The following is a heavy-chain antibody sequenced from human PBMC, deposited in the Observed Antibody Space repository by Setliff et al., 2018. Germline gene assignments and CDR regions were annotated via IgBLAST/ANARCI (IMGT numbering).Heavy chain of an antibody. CDR2: IQTSGTT. CDR3: ARAYYYASGNSHNYYMDV. V-gene: IGHV4-61*09. J-gene: IGHJ6*03. CDR1: GGSISSGNYY. D-gene: IGHD3-10*01. Sequence: SETLSLTCTVSGGSISSGNYYWSWIRQPAGKGLEWIGHIQTSGTTNYSPSLKGRVTMSVDTSNNQLSLKLTSVSAADTAVYYCARAYYYASGNSHNYYMDVWGKGTAVTVSS.